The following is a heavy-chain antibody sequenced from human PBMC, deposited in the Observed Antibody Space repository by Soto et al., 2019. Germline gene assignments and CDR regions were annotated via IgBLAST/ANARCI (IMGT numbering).Heavy chain of an antibody. V-gene: IGHV4-4*07. CDR1: DGSISTYY. CDR3: ARDNPGFWGGYFDP. Sequence: PSETLSLTCTVSDGSISTYYWSWIRQPAGKELEWIGHVFTSGTTNYTPSLKSRVSMSLDTAKNQFSLKLRSVTAADTAVYYCARDNPGFWGGYFDPWGQGKLVTVSS. J-gene: IGHJ4*02. CDR2: VFTSGTT. D-gene: IGHD3-3*01.